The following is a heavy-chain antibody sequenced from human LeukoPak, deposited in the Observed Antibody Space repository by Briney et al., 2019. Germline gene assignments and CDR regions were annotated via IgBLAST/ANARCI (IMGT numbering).Heavy chain of an antibody. Sequence: GESLKISCKGSGYSFTSYWIGRVRQMPGKGLEWMGIIYPGDSDTRYSPSFQGQVTISADKSISTAYLQWSSLKASDTAMYYCARIYDSSGYYPSYYFDYWGQGTLVTVSS. D-gene: IGHD3-22*01. CDR3: ARIYDSSGYYPSYYFDY. CDR1: GYSFTSYW. V-gene: IGHV5-51*01. CDR2: IYPGDSDT. J-gene: IGHJ4*02.